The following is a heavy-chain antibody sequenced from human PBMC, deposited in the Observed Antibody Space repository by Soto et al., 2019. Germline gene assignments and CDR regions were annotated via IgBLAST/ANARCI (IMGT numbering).Heavy chain of an antibody. J-gene: IGHJ4*02. CDR2: IYYSGST. V-gene: IGHV4-59*01. CDR3: ARFGVGTTSNPTFDY. D-gene: IGHD1-26*01. CDR1: GGSIRRYY. Sequence: SETLSLTCTVSGGSIRRYYWSWIRQPPGQGLEWIGHIYYSGSTSYSPSLRSRVTISVDTSNNQFSLKLSSVTAADTAVYYCARFGVGTTSNPTFDYWGQGALVTVPS.